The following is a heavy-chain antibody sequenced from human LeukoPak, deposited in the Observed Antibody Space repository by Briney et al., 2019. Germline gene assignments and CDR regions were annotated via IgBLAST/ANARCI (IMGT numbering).Heavy chain of an antibody. Sequence: SETLSLTCTVSGYSISSGYYWGWIRQPPGKGLEWFGSIYHSGSTYYTPSLKSRVTISVDTSKNQLSLKLSSVTAADTAVYYCAREYYSYGGNYFDYWGQGTLVTVSS. CDR2: IYHSGST. D-gene: IGHD5-18*01. V-gene: IGHV4-38-2*02. CDR3: AREYYSYGGNYFDY. CDR1: GYSISSGYY. J-gene: IGHJ4*02.